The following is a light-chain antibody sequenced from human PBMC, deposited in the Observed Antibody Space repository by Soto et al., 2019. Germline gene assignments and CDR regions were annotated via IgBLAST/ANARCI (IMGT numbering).Light chain of an antibody. CDR1: SSDIGDYKY. Sequence: QAVLTQPASVSGSPGQSITISCTGTSSDIGDYKYVSWYQQHPGNPPKLIIYDVSDRPSGVSNRFSGSKSGNTASQTISGLQAEDEANYYCSSYTITSAYWVFGGGTKLTVL. CDR3: SSYTITSAYWV. V-gene: IGLV2-14*03. J-gene: IGLJ3*02. CDR2: DVS.